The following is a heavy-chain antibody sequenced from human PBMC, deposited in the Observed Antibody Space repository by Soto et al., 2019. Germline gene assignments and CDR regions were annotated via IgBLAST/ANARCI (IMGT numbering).Heavy chain of an antibody. CDR3: AKDPHYDFWSGYWYFDL. D-gene: IGHD3-3*01. CDR1: GFTFSSYA. Sequence: PGGSLRLSCAASGFTFSSYAMSWVRQAPGKGLEWVSAISGSGGSTDYADSVKGRFTISRDNSKNTLYLQMNSLRAEDTAVYYCAKDPHYDFWSGYWYFDLWGRCTLVTVS. CDR2: ISGSGGST. V-gene: IGHV3-23*01. J-gene: IGHJ2*01.